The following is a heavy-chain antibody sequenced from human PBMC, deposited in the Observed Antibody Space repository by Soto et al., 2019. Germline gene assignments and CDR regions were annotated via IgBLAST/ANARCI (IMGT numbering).Heavy chain of an antibody. CDR3: ARDQKRLRYFDWRAPNHYRMAV. V-gene: IGHV1-2*04. J-gene: IGHJ6*02. Sequence: ASVKVSCKASGYTFTGYYMHWVRQAPGQGLEWMGWINPNSGGTNYAQKFQGWVTMTRDTSISTAYMELSRLRSDDTAVYYCARDQKRLRYFDWRAPNHYRMAVWGQGTTVTVSS. CDR1: GYTFTGYY. CDR2: INPNSGGT. D-gene: IGHD3-9*01.